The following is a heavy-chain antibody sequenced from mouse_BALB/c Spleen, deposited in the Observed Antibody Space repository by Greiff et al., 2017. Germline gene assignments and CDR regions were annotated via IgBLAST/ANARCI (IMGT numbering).Heavy chain of an antibody. CDR2: ISYDGSN. Sequence: EVQRVESGPGLVKPSQSLSLTCSVTGYSITSGYYWNWIRQFPGNKLEWMGYISYDGSNNYNPSLKNRISITRDTSKNQFFLKLNSVTTEDTATYYCARRDYYYGSSYGAMDDWGQGTSVTVSS. V-gene: IGHV3-6*02. CDR3: ARRDYYYGSSYGAMDD. D-gene: IGHD1-1*01. J-gene: IGHJ4*01. CDR1: GYSITSGYY.